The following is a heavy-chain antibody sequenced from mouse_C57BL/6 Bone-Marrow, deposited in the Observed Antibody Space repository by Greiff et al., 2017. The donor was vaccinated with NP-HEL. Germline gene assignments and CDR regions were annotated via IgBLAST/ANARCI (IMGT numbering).Heavy chain of an antibody. CDR1: GYSITSDY. Sequence: EVQLVESGPGLAKPSQTLSLSCSVTGYSITSDYWNWIRKFPGNKLEYMGYISYSGSTYYYPSLKRRISITRATSTNQSYLQLISVTTEDTATYYCARSGYYGSSPWYFDVWGTGTTVTVSS. V-gene: IGHV3-8*01. CDR3: ARSGYYGSSPWYFDV. D-gene: IGHD1-1*01. J-gene: IGHJ1*03. CDR2: ISYSGST.